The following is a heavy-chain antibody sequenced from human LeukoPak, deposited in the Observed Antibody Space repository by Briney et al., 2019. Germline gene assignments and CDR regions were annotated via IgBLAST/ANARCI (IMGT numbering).Heavy chain of an antibody. CDR3: ARGILAESSAAFDI. Sequence: GRSLRLSCEGSGFTFSSYVMHWVRQAPGKGLEWVALMSSDGSKRYYADSAKGRFTISRDNSKNTVYLQMNSLRAEDTAIYYCARGILAESSAAFDIWGQGTVVTVS. CDR1: GFTFSSYV. D-gene: IGHD3-3*01. V-gene: IGHV3-30-3*01. J-gene: IGHJ3*02. CDR2: MSSDGSKR.